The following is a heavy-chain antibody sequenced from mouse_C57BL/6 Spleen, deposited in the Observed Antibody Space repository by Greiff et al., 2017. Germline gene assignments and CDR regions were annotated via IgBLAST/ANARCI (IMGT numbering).Heavy chain of an antibody. D-gene: IGHD1-1*01. CDR3: ARRGVVANGYFDY. CDR2: IDPSDSYT. Sequence: QVQLQQPGAELVKPGASVKLSCKASGYTFTSYWMQWVKQRPGQGLEWIGEIDPSDSYTNYNQKVKGKATLTVDTSSSTAYMQLSSLKSEDSAVYYCARRGVVANGYFDYWGQGTTLTVSS. V-gene: IGHV1-50*01. J-gene: IGHJ2*01. CDR1: GYTFTSYW.